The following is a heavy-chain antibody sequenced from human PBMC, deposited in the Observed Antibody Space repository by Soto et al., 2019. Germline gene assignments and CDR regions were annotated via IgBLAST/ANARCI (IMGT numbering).Heavy chain of an antibody. V-gene: IGHV3-7*01. Sequence: SGGSLRLSCAASGFTFSSYWMSWVRQAPGKGLEWVANIKQDGSEQYYVDSVKGRFTISRDNAKNSLYLQMNSLRAEDTAVYYCARHPGHDVFDIWGQGTMVTVSS. J-gene: IGHJ3*02. CDR2: IKQDGSEQ. CDR1: GFTFSSYW. CDR3: ARHPGHDVFDI.